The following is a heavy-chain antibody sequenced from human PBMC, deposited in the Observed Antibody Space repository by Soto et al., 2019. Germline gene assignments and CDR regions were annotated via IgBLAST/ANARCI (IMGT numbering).Heavy chain of an antibody. Sequence: PSETLSLTCTVSGGSISSYYWSWIRQPPGKGLEWIGYIYYSGSTNYNPSLKSRVTISVDTSKNQFSLKLSSVTAADTAVYYCARERGYCISTSCPMWYDYYYGMDVWGQGTTVTVSS. V-gene: IGHV4-59*12. CDR3: ARERGYCISTSCPMWYDYYYGMDV. J-gene: IGHJ6*02. CDR1: GGSISSYY. D-gene: IGHD2-2*01. CDR2: IYYSGST.